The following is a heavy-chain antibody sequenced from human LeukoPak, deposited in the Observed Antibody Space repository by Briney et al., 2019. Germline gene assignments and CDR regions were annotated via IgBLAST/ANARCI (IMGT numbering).Heavy chain of an antibody. D-gene: IGHD2-2*01. V-gene: IGHV4-34*01. CDR2: IDHSGST. Sequence: SETLSLTCAVYGGSFSGYYWSWIRQPPGKGLEWIGEIDHSGSTNYNPSLKSRVTISVDTSKNQFSLKLSSVTAADTAVYHCAQYQLPSYYYYGMDVWGQGTTVTVSS. J-gene: IGHJ6*02. CDR1: GGSFSGYY. CDR3: AQYQLPSYYYYGMDV.